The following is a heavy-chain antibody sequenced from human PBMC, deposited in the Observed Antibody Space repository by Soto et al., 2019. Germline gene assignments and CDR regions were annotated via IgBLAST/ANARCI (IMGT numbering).Heavy chain of an antibody. J-gene: IGHJ6*03. CDR2: TYYRSKWYN. D-gene: IGHD3-3*01. Sequence: SQTLSLTCAISGDSVSSNSAAWNWIRQSPSRDLEWLGRTYYRSKWYNDYAVSVKSRITINPDTSKNQFSLQLNSVTPEDTAVYYCAREYYVFWSGYYTGMIGENPVHFMDVWRKGTTVTVS. CDR3: AREYYVFWSGYYTGMIGENPVHFMDV. V-gene: IGHV6-1*01. CDR1: GDSVSSNSAA.